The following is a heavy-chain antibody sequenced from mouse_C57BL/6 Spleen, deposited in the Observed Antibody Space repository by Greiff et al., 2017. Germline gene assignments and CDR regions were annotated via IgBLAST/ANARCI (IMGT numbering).Heavy chain of an antibody. Sequence: QVQLQQSGPGLVAPSQSLSITCTVSGFSLTSYGVHWVRQPPGKGLEWLVVIWSDGSTTYNSALKSRLSSSKDNSKSQVFLKMNSRQTDDTAMYYCARHDDGYPYAMDYWGQGTSVTVSS. CDR1: GFSLTSYG. CDR3: ARHDDGYPYAMDY. V-gene: IGHV2-6-1*01. J-gene: IGHJ4*01. CDR2: IWSDGST. D-gene: IGHD2-3*01.